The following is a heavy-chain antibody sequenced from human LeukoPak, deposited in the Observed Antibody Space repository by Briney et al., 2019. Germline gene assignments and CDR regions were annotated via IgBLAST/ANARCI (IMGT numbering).Heavy chain of an antibody. V-gene: IGHV1-24*01. D-gene: IGHD2-21*02. J-gene: IGHJ3*02. CDR1: GYTLTELS. CDR2: FDPEDGET. Sequence: ASVKVSCKVSGYTLTELSMHWVRQAPGKGLERMGGFDPEDGETIYAQKFQGRVTMTEDTSTDTAYMELSSLRSEDTAVYYCATASVVTASGDAFDIWGQGTMVTVSS. CDR3: ATASVVTASGDAFDI.